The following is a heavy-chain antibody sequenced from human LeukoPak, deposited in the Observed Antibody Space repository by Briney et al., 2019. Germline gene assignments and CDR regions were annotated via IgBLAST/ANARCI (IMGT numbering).Heavy chain of an antibody. D-gene: IGHD3-10*01. J-gene: IGHJ4*02. Sequence: GGSLRLSCAASGITFSNHGMHWVRQAPGKGLEWLAVIWYDGSNKYYADSVKGRFTISRDNSKNTLYLQMNSLRAEDTAVYFCARDRGVSYFDYWGQGTQVTVSS. CDR1: GITFSNHG. CDR2: IWYDGSNK. V-gene: IGHV3-33*01. CDR3: ARDRGVSYFDY.